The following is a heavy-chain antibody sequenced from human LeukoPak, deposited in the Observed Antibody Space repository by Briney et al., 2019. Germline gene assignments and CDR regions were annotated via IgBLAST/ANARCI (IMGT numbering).Heavy chain of an antibody. Sequence: GESLRLSCAASGFTFSSYAMHWVRQAPGKGLEWVAVISYDGSNKYYADSVKGRFTISRDNSKNTLYLQMNSLRAEDTAVYYCARDLDSSGWYGSYYYGMDVWGQGTTVTVSS. CDR3: ARDLDSSGWYGSYYYGMDV. J-gene: IGHJ6*02. CDR1: GFTFSSYA. V-gene: IGHV3-30-3*01. D-gene: IGHD6-19*01. CDR2: ISYDGSNK.